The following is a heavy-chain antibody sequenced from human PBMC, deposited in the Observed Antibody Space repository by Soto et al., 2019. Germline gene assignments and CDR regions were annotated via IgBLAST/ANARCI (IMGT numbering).Heavy chain of an antibody. CDR2: FVVGSGNT. V-gene: IGHV1-58*01. J-gene: IGHJ6*02. D-gene: IGHD2-15*01. CDR3: AAGLGYCSGGSCPDYYYYYGMDV. CDR1: GFTFTSSA. Sequence: ASVKVSCKASGFTFTSSAVQWVRQARGQRLEWIGWFVVGSGNTNYAQKFQERVTITRDMSTSTAYMELSSLRSEDTAVYYCAAGLGYCSGGSCPDYYYYYGMDVWGQGTTVTVSS.